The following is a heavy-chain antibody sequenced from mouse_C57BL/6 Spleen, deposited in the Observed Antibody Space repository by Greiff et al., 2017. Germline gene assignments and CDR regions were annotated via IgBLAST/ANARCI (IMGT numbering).Heavy chain of an antibody. CDR2: IDPSDSYT. J-gene: IGHJ1*03. V-gene: IGHV1-69*01. Sequence: QVQLQQPGAELVMPGASVKLSCKASGYTFTSYWMHWVKQRPGQGLEWIGEIDPSDSYTNYNQKFKGKSTLTVDKSSSTAYMQLSSLTSEDSAVYYCARRGYYGSSSVWGTGTTVTVSS. CDR1: GYTFTSYW. CDR3: ARRGYYGSSSV. D-gene: IGHD1-1*01.